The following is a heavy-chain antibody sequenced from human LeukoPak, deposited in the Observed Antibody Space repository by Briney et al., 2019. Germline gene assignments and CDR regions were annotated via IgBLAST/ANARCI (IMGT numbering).Heavy chain of an antibody. CDR3: ARAAPATRYFDY. D-gene: IGHD5-12*01. V-gene: IGHV1-69*13. J-gene: IGHJ4*02. CDR1: GGTFSSYA. Sequence: SVKVSCKASGGTFSSYAISWVRQAPGQGLEWMGGIIPIFGTANYAQKFQGRVTITADESTSTAYMELSSLRSEDTAVYYCARAAPATRYFDYWGQGTLVTVSS. CDR2: IIPIFGTA.